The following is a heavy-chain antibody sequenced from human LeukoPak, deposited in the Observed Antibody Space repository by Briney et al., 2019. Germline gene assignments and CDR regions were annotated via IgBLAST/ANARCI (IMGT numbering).Heavy chain of an antibody. D-gene: IGHD6-19*01. V-gene: IGHV3-23*01. CDR3: AKIAVTGLWYFDY. CDR2: LSRTGSDT. CDR1: GFTFSSHE. J-gene: IGHJ4*02. Sequence: PGGSLRLSCAASGFTFSSHEMNWVRQAPGKGLEWVSSLSRTGSDTYYADSVKGRYTVSRDNSKSTLYLQMDSVRVEDTAVYYCAKIAVTGLWYFDYWGQGTLVTVSS.